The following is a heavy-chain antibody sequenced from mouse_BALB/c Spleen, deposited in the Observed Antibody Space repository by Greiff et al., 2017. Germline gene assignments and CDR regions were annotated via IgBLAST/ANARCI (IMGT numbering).Heavy chain of an antibody. V-gene: IGHV4-1*02. J-gene: IGHJ4*01. CDR1: GFDFSRYW. CDR2: INPDSSTI. CDR3: ARGGDGNYLYAMDY. D-gene: IGHD2-1*01. Sequence: EVKLMESGGGLVQPGGSLKLSCAASGFDFSRYWMSWVRQAPGKGLEWIGEINPDSSTINYTPSLKDKFIISRDNAKNTLYLQMSKVRSEDTALYYCARGGDGNYLYAMDYWGQGTSVTVSS.